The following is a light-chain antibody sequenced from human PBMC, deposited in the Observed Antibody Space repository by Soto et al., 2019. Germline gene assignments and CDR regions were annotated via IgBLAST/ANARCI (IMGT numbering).Light chain of an antibody. CDR1: QSVSSY. CDR2: DAS. CDR3: QQRSNWPPAIT. V-gene: IGKV3-11*01. J-gene: IGKJ5*01. Sequence: EIVLTQSPATLSLSPGERATLSCRASQSVSSYLAWYQQKPGQAPRLLIYDASTRATGIPARFSGSGSGTDFTLTISSLEPEDFAVYYCQQRSNWPPAITFGQGTRQEIK.